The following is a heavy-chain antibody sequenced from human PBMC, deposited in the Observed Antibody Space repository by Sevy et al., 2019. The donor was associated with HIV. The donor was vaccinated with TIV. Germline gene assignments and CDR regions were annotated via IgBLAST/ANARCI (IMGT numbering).Heavy chain of an antibody. V-gene: IGHV3-49*04. J-gene: IGHJ4*02. CDR2: IKTKTYGGTT. D-gene: IGHD6-19*01. Sequence: GGSLRLSCTVSGFTFSDYAMSWVRQAPGKGLEWVGFIKTKTYGGTTEYAEYVKGRFIISRDDSKNLAYRQMNSLKTEDTAVYYCTRDLYGSGWFYFDYWGQGTLVTVSS. CDR3: TRDLYGSGWFYFDY. CDR1: GFTFSDYA.